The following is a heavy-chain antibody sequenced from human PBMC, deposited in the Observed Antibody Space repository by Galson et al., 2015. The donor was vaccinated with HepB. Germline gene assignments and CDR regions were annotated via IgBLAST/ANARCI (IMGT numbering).Heavy chain of an antibody. D-gene: IGHD1-26*01. Sequence: SLRLSCAASGFTSSSYGMHWVRKAPGKGLEWVAVISYDGSNKYYADSVKGRFTISRDNSKNTLYLQMNSLRAEDTAVYYCAKDSGPDSASTYYFDYWGQGTLVTVSS. J-gene: IGHJ4*02. V-gene: IGHV3-30*18. CDR2: ISYDGSNK. CDR3: AKDSGPDSASTYYFDY. CDR1: GFTSSSYG.